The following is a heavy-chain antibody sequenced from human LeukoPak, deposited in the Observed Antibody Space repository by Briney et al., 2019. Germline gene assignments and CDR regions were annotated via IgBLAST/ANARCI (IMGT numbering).Heavy chain of an antibody. Sequence: ASVKVSCKASGGTFISYAISWVRQAPGQGLEWMGGIIPIFGTANYAQKFQGRVTITPDKSTSTAYMELSSLRSEDTAVYYCARKVPNDSSGYYYRGQFDPWGQGTLVTVSS. CDR3: ARKVPNDSSGYYYRGQFDP. D-gene: IGHD3-22*01. V-gene: IGHV1-69*06. CDR2: IIPIFGTA. CDR1: GGTFISYA. J-gene: IGHJ5*02.